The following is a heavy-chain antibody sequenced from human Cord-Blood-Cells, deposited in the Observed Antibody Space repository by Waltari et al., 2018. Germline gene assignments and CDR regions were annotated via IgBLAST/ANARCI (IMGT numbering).Heavy chain of an antibody. CDR2: LGPEEGET. CDR3: ATDGVGASPDAFDI. CDR1: GYTLTELS. V-gene: IGHV1-24*01. D-gene: IGHD1-26*01. Sequence: QVQLVQSGAEVKKPGASVKVSCKVSGYTLTELSMHWVRQAPGKGLEWMGGLGPEEGETIYAQKFQGRVTMTEDTSTDTAYMELSSLRSEDMAVYYCATDGVGASPDAFDIWGQGTMVTVSS. J-gene: IGHJ3*02.